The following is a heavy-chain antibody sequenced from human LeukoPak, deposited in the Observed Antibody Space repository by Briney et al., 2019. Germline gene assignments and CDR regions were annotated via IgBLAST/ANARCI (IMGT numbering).Heavy chain of an antibody. Sequence: GRSLRLSCAASGFTFSSYGMHWVRQAPGKGLEWVAVISYDGSNKYYADSVKGRFTISRDNSKNTLYLQMNSLRAEDTAVYYCAKKYSSSSNHAFDIWGQGTMVTVSS. CDR1: GFTFSSYG. J-gene: IGHJ3*02. V-gene: IGHV3-30*18. D-gene: IGHD6-6*01. CDR3: AKKYSSSSNHAFDI. CDR2: ISYDGSNK.